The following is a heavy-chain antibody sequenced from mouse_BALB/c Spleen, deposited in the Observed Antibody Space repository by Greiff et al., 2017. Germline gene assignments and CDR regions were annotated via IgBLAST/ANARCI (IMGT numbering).Heavy chain of an antibody. Sequence: EVHLVESGGGLVKPGGSLKLSCAASGFTFSDYYMYWVRQTPEKRLEWVATISDGGSYTYYPDSVKGRFTISRDNAKNNLYLQMSSLKSEDTAMYYCARELRGYFDYWGQGTTLTVSS. V-gene: IGHV5-4*02. J-gene: IGHJ2*01. D-gene: IGHD1-1*01. CDR2: ISDGGSYT. CDR3: ARELRGYFDY. CDR1: GFTFSDYY.